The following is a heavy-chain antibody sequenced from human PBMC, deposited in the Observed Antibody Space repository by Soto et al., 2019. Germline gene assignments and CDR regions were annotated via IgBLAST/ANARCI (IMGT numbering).Heavy chain of an antibody. D-gene: IGHD3-22*01. CDR3: ATNYYDSSGYTLVGYYFDY. J-gene: IGHJ4*02. V-gene: IGHV3-30-3*01. CDR1: GFTFSSYA. Sequence: GGSLRLSCAASGFTFSSYAMHWVRQAPGKGLEWVAVISYDGSNKYYADSVKGRFTISRDNSKNTLYLQMNSLRAEDTAVYYCATNYYDSSGYTLVGYYFDYWGQGTLVTVSS. CDR2: ISYDGSNK.